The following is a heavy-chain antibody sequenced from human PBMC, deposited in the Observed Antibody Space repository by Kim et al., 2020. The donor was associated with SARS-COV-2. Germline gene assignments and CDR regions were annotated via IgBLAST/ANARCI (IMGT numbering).Heavy chain of an antibody. J-gene: IGHJ4*02. CDR2: IRSKAYGGTT. CDR3: TREGLWFGELFFVY. CDR1: GFTFGDYA. Sequence: GGSLRLSCTASGFTFGDYAMSWFRQAPGKGLEWVGFIRSKAYGGTTEYAASVKGRFTISRDDSKSIAYLQMNSLKTEDTAVYYCTREGLWFGELFFVYWGQGTLVTVSS. D-gene: IGHD3-10*01. V-gene: IGHV3-49*03.